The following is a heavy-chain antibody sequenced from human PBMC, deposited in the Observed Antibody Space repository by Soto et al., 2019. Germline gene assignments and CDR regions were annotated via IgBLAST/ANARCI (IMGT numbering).Heavy chain of an antibody. CDR2: INHSGST. CDR1: GGSFSGYY. CDR3: ARGYRGQPKYSSGWIYYYYGMDV. J-gene: IGHJ6*02. D-gene: IGHD6-19*01. Sequence: PSETLSLTCAVYGGSFSGYYWSWIRQPPGKGLEWIGEINHSGSTNYNPSLKSRDTISVDTSKNQFSLKLSSVTAADTAVYYCARGYRGQPKYSSGWIYYYYGMDVWGQGTTVTVSS. V-gene: IGHV4-34*01.